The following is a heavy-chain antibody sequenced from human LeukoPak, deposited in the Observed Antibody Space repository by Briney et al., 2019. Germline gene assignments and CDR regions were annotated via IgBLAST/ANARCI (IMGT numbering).Heavy chain of an antibody. CDR3: ARLWFGGVNYYYYGMDV. Sequence: SETLSLTCAVYGGSFSGYYWSWIRQPPGKGLEWIGEINHSGSTNYNPSLKSRVTISVDTSKNQFSLKLSSVTAAATAVYYCARLWFGGVNYYYYGMDVWGPGTTVTVSS. D-gene: IGHD3-10*01. V-gene: IGHV4-34*01. J-gene: IGHJ6*02. CDR2: INHSGST. CDR1: GGSFSGYY.